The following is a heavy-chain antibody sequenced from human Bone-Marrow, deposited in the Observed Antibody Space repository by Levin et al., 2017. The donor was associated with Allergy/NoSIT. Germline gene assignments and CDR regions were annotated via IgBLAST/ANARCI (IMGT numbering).Heavy chain of an antibody. D-gene: IGHD3-22*01. CDR2: ISYDGSNK. CDR3: ARAPDSSGYSGDLDY. CDR1: GFTFSSYA. V-gene: IGHV3-30-3*01. J-gene: IGHJ4*02. Sequence: GGSLRLSCAASGFTFSSYAMHWVRQAPGKGLEWVAVISYDGSNKYYADSVKGRFTISRDNSKNTLYLQMNSLRAEDTAVYYCARAPDSSGYSGDLDYWGQGTLVTVSS.